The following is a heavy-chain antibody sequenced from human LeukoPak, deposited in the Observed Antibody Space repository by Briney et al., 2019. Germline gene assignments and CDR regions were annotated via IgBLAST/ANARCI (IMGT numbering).Heavy chain of an antibody. V-gene: IGHV4-34*01. CDR1: GGSFGGYY. Sequence: PSETLSLTCAVYGGSFGGYYWSWIRQPPGKGLEWIGEINHSGSTNYNPSLKSRVTISVDTSKNQFSLKLSSVTAADTAVYYCARVTWSYPSKLFDYWGQGTLVTVSS. D-gene: IGHD3-16*02. CDR2: INHSGST. J-gene: IGHJ4*02. CDR3: ARVTWSYPSKLFDY.